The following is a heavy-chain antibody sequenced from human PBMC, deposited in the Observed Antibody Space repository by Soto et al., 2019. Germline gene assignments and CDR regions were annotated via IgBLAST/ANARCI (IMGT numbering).Heavy chain of an antibody. D-gene: IGHD4-17*01. V-gene: IGHV4-59*08. CDR3: ARYDYGDYYFDY. CDR1: GGSISSYY. CDR2: IYYSGST. J-gene: IGHJ4*02. Sequence: SETLSLTCTVSGGSISSYYWSWIRQPPGKGLEWIGYIYYSGSTNYNPSLKSRVTISVDTSKNQFSLKLSSVTAADTAVYYCARYDYGDYYFDYWGQGTLVTVSS.